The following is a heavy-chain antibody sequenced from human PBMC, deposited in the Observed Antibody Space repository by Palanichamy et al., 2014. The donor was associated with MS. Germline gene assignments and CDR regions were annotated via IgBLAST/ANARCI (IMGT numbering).Heavy chain of an antibody. J-gene: IGHJ6*02. CDR1: GFTFSSYW. V-gene: IGHV3-7*03. CDR3: ARVSGSGSYPYPYYYYGMDV. D-gene: IGHD3-10*01. CDR2: IKQDGSEK. Sequence: EVQLVEVWGGLVQPGGSLRLSCAASGFTFSSYWMSWVRQAPGKGLEWVANIKQDGSEKYYVDSVKGRFTISRDNAKNSLYLQMNSLRAEDTAVYYCARVSGSGSYPYPYYYYGMDVWGQGTTVTVSS.